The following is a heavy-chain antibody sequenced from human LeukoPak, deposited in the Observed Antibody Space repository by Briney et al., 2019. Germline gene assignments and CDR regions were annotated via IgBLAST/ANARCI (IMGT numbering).Heavy chain of an antibody. CDR3: ARGDYGDYVLDY. CDR2: ISSSSSYI. D-gene: IGHD4-17*01. J-gene: IGHJ4*02. CDR1: GFTFSSYS. V-gene: IGHV3-21*01. Sequence: GGSLRLSCAASGFTFSSYSMNWVRQAPGKGLEWVSSISSSSSYIYYADSVKGRFTISRDNAKNSLYLQMNSLRAEDTAVYYCARGDYGDYVLDYWGQGTLVTVSS.